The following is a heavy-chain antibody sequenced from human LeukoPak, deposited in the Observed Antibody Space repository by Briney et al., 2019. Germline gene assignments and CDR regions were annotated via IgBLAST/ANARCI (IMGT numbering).Heavy chain of an antibody. D-gene: IGHD3-22*01. CDR2: IIPIFGTA. CDR3: ARSRGYYYDSSGYNWFDP. J-gene: IGHJ5*02. V-gene: IGHV1-69*05. Sequence: SVKVSCKASGGTFSSYAISWVRQAPGQGLEWMGRIIPIFGTANYAQKFQGRVTITTDESTSTAYMELGSLRSEDTAVYYCARSRGYYYDSSGYNWFDPWGQGTLVTVSS. CDR1: GGTFSSYA.